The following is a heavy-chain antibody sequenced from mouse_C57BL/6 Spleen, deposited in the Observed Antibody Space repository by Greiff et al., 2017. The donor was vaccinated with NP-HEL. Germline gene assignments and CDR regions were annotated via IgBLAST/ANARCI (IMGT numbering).Heavy chain of an antibody. CDR3: AKTAQAPFAY. CDR2: INPSTGGT. D-gene: IGHD3-2*02. J-gene: IGHJ3*01. V-gene: IGHV1-42*01. Sequence: VQLKESGPELVKPGASVKISCKASGYSFTGYYMNWVKQSPEKSLEWIGEINPSTGGTTYNQKFKAKATLTVDKSSSTAYMQLKSLTSEDSAVYYCAKTAQAPFAYWGQGTLVTVSA. CDR1: GYSFTGYY.